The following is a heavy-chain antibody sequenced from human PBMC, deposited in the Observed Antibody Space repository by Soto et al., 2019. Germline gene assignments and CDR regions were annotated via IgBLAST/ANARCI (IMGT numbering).Heavy chain of an antibody. Sequence: TSETLSLTCTVSGGSISGYYWSWIRQPPGKGLEWIGSIYYSGSTYYNPSLKSRVTISVDTSKNQFSLKLSSVTAADTAVYYCARLSLPIAVAGTVRRDYWGQGTLVTVSS. CDR3: ARLSLPIAVAGTVRRDY. D-gene: IGHD6-19*01. V-gene: IGHV4-39*01. J-gene: IGHJ4*02. CDR2: IYYSGST. CDR1: GGSISGYY.